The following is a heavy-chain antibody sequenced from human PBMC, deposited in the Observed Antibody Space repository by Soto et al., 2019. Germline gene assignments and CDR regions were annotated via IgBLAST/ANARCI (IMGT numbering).Heavy chain of an antibody. D-gene: IGHD6-19*01. Sequence: PPQTLSLTCAISGDSASSNTATWNWIRQSPSRGLEWLGRTYYKSKWYTDSAISVKSRIVINPDTSKNQISLQLKSVTPEDAAVYYCARARGIVVTGQCLDCWGQGTLVTVSS. V-gene: IGHV6-1*01. CDR2: TYYKSKWYT. J-gene: IGHJ4*02. CDR1: GDSASSNTAT. CDR3: ARARGIVVTGQCLDC.